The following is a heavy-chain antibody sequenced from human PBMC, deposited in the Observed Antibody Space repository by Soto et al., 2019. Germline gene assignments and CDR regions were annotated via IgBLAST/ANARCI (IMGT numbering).Heavy chain of an antibody. CDR3: ARRGERSLIYYYGMDV. Sequence: QVQLVQSGAEVKKPGASVKVSCKASGYTFTSYDINWVRQATGQGLEWMGWMNPNSGNTGYAQKFQGRVTMTRNTSISTAYMELSSLRSEDTAVYYCARRGERSLIYYYGMDVWGQGTTVTVSS. CDR2: MNPNSGNT. CDR1: GYTFTSYD. D-gene: IGHD3-16*01. J-gene: IGHJ6*02. V-gene: IGHV1-8*01.